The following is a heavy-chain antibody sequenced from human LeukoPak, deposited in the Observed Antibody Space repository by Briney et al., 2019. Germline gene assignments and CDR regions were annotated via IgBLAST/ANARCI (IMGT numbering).Heavy chain of an antibody. CDR2: INEDGSEK. J-gene: IGHJ6*04. V-gene: IGHV3-7*01. Sequence: GGSLRLSREVSGFTFRAQWMDWVRQAPGRGLEWVANINEDGSEKYYVDSVKGRFTIFRDNTKNSLYLQMNSLRAEDTAVYYCSRALEVWGKGTTVTVSS. CDR1: GFTFRAQW. CDR3: SRALEV.